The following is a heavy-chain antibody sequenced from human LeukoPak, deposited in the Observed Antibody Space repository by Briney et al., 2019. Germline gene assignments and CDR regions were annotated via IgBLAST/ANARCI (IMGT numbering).Heavy chain of an antibody. CDR2: VDSSGNT. CDR1: VVSMNGYY. CDR3: ARASYSYDINGWVPFDY. V-gene: IGHV4-4*07. J-gene: IGHJ4*02. D-gene: IGHD3-22*01. Sequence: SETLSLTCSVSVVSMNGYYWSWLRQSAGNRLEWIGHVDSSGNTNYNPSLESRVTMSVDTSKKQFSLKLTSVTAADMAVYYCARASYSYDINGWVPFDYWGQGTLVTVSS.